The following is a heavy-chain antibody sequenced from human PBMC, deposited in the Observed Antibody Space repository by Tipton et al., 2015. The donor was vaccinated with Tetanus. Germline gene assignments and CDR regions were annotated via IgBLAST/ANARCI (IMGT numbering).Heavy chain of an antibody. CDR3: ARARYCSKGNCYNDY. CDR2: IKQDGSGT. Sequence: SLRLSCAAPGFTFSTYWMSWVRQAPGKGLEWVANIKQDGSGTYYVDSVKGRFTVSRDNAKNSLYLQMNSLRAEDTAVYYCARARYCSKGNCYNDYWGQGTLVPVSS. V-gene: IGHV3-7*01. J-gene: IGHJ4*02. CDR1: GFTFSTYW. D-gene: IGHD2-2*01.